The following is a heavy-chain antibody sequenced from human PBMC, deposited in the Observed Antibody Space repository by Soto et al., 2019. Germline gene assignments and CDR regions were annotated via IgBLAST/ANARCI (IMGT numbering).Heavy chain of an antibody. CDR3: ARLYYDYV. D-gene: IGHD3-3*01. CDR1: GFDFSTYS. V-gene: IGHV3-48*02. J-gene: IGHJ6*02. Sequence: GSLRLSCKASGFDFSTYSMNWVRQAPGKGLEWIAYVSMDSDTIHYADSVKGRFTISRDDPENSLYLQMNSLRDEDTATYYCARLYYDYVWGQGTTVTVSS. CDR2: VSMDSDTI.